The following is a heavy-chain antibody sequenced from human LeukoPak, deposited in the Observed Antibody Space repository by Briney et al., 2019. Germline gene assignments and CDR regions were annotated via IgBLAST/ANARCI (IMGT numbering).Heavy chain of an antibody. CDR2: ISYDGSNK. Sequence: GRSLRLSCAASGFTFSSYAMHWVRQAPGKGLEWVAVISYDGSNKYYADSVKGRFTISRDNPKNTLYLQMNSLRAEDTAVYYCARAMTTVTPHYYYYYMDVWGKGTTVTVSS. CDR1: GFTFSSYA. V-gene: IGHV3-30*04. CDR3: ARAMTTVTPHYYYYYMDV. D-gene: IGHD4-11*01. J-gene: IGHJ6*03.